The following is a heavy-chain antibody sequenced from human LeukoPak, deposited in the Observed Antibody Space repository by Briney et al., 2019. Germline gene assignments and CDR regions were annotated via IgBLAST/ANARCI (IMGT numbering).Heavy chain of an antibody. D-gene: IGHD1-26*01. CDR2: ISWNSGSI. CDR3: ARQMTPHGNFDY. J-gene: IGHJ4*02. Sequence: GGSLRLSCAASGFTFDDYAMHWVRQAPGKGLEWVSGISWNSGSIGYADSVKGRFTISRDNAKNSLYLQMNNLRAEDTAVYYCARQMTPHGNFDYWGQGTLVTVSS. CDR1: GFTFDDYA. V-gene: IGHV3-9*01.